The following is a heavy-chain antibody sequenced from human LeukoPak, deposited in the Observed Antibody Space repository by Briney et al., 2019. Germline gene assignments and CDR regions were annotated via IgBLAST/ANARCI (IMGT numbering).Heavy chain of an antibody. V-gene: IGHV4-34*01. J-gene: IGHJ4*02. CDR3: ARDVGEYCSSTSCQYYFAY. CDR2: INHSGST. CDR1: GGSFSGYY. D-gene: IGHD2-2*01. Sequence: PSETLSLTCAVYGGSFSGYYWSWIRQPPGKGLEWIGEINHSGSTNYNPSLKSRVTISVDTSKNQFSLKLSSVTAADTAVYYGARDVGEYCSSTSCQYYFAYWGQEPLVPVSS.